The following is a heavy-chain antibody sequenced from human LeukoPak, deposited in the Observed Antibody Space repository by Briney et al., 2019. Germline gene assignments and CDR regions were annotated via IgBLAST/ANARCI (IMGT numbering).Heavy chain of an antibody. CDR2: INSDGSST. D-gene: IGHD6-25*01. CDR3: AKTGRAEAATASYYYYYMDV. CDR1: GFTFSSYW. Sequence: GGSLRLSCAASGFTFSSYWMHWVRQAPGKGLVWVSRINSDGSSTSYADSVKGRFTISRDNAKNTLYLQMNSLRAEDTAVYYCAKTGRAEAATASYYYYYMDVWGKGTTVTVSS. J-gene: IGHJ6*03. V-gene: IGHV3-74*01.